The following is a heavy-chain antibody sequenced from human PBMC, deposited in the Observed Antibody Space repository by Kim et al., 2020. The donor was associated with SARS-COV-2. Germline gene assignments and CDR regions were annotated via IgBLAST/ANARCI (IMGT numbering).Heavy chain of an antibody. CDR3: ARARWLVPYYYYYGMDV. V-gene: IGHV1-8*01. J-gene: IGHJ6*02. Sequence: ASVKVSCKASGYTFTSYDINWVRQATGQGLEWMGWMNPNSGNTGYAQKFQGRVTMTRNTSISTAYMELSSLRSEDTAVYYCARARWLVPYYYYYGMDVWGQGTTVTVSS. CDR2: MNPNSGNT. D-gene: IGHD6-19*01. CDR1: GYTFTSYD.